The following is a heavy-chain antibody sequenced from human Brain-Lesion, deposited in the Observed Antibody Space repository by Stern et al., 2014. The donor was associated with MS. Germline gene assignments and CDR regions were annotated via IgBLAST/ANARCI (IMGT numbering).Heavy chain of an antibody. V-gene: IGHV4-61*02. D-gene: IGHD5-18*01. CDR2: IHPSGSD. J-gene: IGHJ4*02. Sequence: QVQLQESGPGLVKPSQTLSLTCTVSGGSISSGSDYWSWIRQPVGKGLEWIGRIHPSGSDFYTPSLKSRVTISTDTSMNQFSLELNSATAADTAIYYCASGYRIFDYWGQGILVTVSS. CDR1: GGSISSGSDY. CDR3: ASGYRIFDY.